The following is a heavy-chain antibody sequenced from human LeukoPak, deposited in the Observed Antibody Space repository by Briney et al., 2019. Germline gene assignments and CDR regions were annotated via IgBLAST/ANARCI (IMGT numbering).Heavy chain of an antibody. Sequence: GGSLRLSCAASGFTFSSFSMNWVRQAPGKGLEWVSYISSTSSTIYYADSVKGRFTISRDNARNSLYLQMNSLRAEDTAVYYCARAHPGDYSDFQFDYWGQGTLVTVSS. D-gene: IGHD4-11*01. V-gene: IGHV3-48*01. CDR3: ARAHPGDYSDFQFDY. J-gene: IGHJ4*02. CDR1: GFTFSSFS. CDR2: ISSTSSTI.